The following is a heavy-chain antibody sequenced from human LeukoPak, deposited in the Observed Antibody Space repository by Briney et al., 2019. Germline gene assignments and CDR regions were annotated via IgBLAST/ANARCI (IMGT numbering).Heavy chain of an antibody. D-gene: IGHD1-1*01. CDR2: IYYSGYT. CDR1: GGSISSYY. Sequence: SETLSLTCTVSGGSISSYYWSWIRQPPGKGLEWIGCIYYSGYTNYKSSLKSRVTISVDTSKNQFSLKLSSVTAADTAVYYCARDQTNAFDIWGQGTMVTVSS. CDR3: ARDQTNAFDI. J-gene: IGHJ3*02. V-gene: IGHV4-59*01.